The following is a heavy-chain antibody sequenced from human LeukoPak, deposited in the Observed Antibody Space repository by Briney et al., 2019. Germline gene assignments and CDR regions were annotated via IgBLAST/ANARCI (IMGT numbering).Heavy chain of an antibody. D-gene: IGHD3-10*01. Sequence: GASVQVSCTASGRTFSSYAISWVPQAPGQGLERMGGIIPIFGTANYAQKFQGRVTITADESTSTAYMELSSLRSEDTAVYYCARHPSGAGPYYYYGMDVWGQGTTVTVSS. CDR1: GRTFSSYA. CDR2: IIPIFGTA. V-gene: IGHV1-69*13. CDR3: ARHPSGAGPYYYYGMDV. J-gene: IGHJ6*02.